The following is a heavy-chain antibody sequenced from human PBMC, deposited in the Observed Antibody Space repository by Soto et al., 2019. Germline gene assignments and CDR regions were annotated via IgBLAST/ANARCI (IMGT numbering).Heavy chain of an antibody. Sequence: QVHLVQSGAEVKKPGASVKVSCKASGYTFTSYGITWVRQAPGQGLEWMGWISAHNGNTDYAQKLQGRVIVTRDTSTITAYMERRSLISDDTAVYYCPRGRYGDYWGEGALVTASS. J-gene: IGHJ4*02. V-gene: IGHV1-18*01. CDR3: PRGRYGDY. CDR2: ISAHNGNT. CDR1: GYTFTSYG. D-gene: IGHD1-1*01.